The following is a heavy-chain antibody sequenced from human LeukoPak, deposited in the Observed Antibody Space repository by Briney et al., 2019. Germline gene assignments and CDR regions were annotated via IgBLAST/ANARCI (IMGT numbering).Heavy chain of an antibody. Sequence: ASVKVSCKASGYTFTSYDINWVRQATGQGLEWMGRMSPNSGYSVYAQKFKGRVTMTTNTSIITAYMEVSSLRSEDTAVYYCARGGSTIFGVGEPNYMDVWGKGTTVTVSS. CDR1: GYTFTSYD. J-gene: IGHJ6*03. CDR2: MSPNSGYS. CDR3: ARGGSTIFGVGEPNYMDV. V-gene: IGHV1-8*01. D-gene: IGHD3-3*01.